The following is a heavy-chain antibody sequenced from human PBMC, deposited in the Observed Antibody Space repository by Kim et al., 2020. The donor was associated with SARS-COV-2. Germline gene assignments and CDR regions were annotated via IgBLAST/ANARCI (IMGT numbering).Heavy chain of an antibody. V-gene: IGHV3-30*18. CDR3: AKGIDWYFDL. CDR1: GFTFSSYG. D-gene: IGHD2-15*01. Sequence: GGSLRLSCAASGFTFSSYGMHWVRQAPGKGLEWVAVISYDGSNKYYADSVKGRFTISRDNSKNTLYLQMNSLRAEDTAVYYCAKGIDWYFDLWGRGTLVTVSS. J-gene: IGHJ2*01. CDR2: ISYDGSNK.